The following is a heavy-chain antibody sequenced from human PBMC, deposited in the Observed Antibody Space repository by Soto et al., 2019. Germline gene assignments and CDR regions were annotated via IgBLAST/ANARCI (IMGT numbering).Heavy chain of an antibody. CDR3: ARRGTSTVTPYYYYYGMDV. D-gene: IGHD4-17*01. J-gene: IGHJ6*02. CDR2: IYPGDSDT. CDR1: GYSFTSYW. Sequence: HGESLKISCKGSGYSFTSYWIGWVRQMPGKGLEWMGIIYPGDSDTRYSPSFQGQVTISADKSISTAYLQWSSLKASDTAMYYCARRGTSTVTPYYYYYGMDVWGQGTTVTVSS. V-gene: IGHV5-51*01.